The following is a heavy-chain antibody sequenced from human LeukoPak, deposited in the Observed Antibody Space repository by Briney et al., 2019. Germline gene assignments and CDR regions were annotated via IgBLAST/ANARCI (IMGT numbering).Heavy chain of an antibody. V-gene: IGHV3-11*06. D-gene: IGHD2-15*01. CDR1: GFTFSDYY. CDR3: ARDEGYCSGGSCYSNY. J-gene: IGHJ4*02. Sequence: GGSLRLSCAASGFTFSDYYMSWIRQAPGKGLEWVSYISSSSSYTNFADSVKGRFTISRDNAKNSLYLQMNSLRAEDTAVYYCARDEGYCSGGSCYSNYWGQGTLVTVSS. CDR2: ISSSSSYT.